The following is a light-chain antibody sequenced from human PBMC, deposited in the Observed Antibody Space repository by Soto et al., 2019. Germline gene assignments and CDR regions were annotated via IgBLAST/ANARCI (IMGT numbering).Light chain of an antibody. J-gene: IGLJ2*01. V-gene: IGLV2-14*03. CDR3: SSYAGSNYYVV. CDR1: NSDVGAYPY. Sequence: QSVLTQPASVSGSPGQSITISCTGTNSDVGAYPYVSWYQQHPGNAPKLLIYEVADRPSGVSDRFSGSKSGNTASLTISALQAEDEGDYYCSSYAGSNYYVVFGGGTKVTVL. CDR2: EVA.